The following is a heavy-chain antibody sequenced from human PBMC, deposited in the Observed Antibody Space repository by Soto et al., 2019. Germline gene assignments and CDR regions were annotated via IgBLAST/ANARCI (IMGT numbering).Heavy chain of an antibody. J-gene: IGHJ4*02. Sequence: ASVQVSCKASGGTFSSYTISWVRQAPGQGLEWMGRIIPILGIANYAQKFQGRVTITADKSTSTAYMELSSLRSEDTAVYYCARGAKGKRGYSYGYSDYWGQGTLVTVSS. CDR2: IIPILGIA. CDR1: GGTFSSYT. V-gene: IGHV1-69*02. D-gene: IGHD5-18*01. CDR3: ARGAKGKRGYSYGYSDY.